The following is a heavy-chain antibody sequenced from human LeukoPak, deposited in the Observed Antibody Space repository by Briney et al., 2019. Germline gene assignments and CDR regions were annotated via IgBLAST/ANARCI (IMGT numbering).Heavy chain of an antibody. V-gene: IGHV3-48*03. Sequence: GGSLRLSCAASGFTFSSYEMNWVRQAPGKGLEWVSYISSSGRTIYYADSVKGRFTISRDNAKNSLYLQMNSLRAEDTAVYYCARDQLSSASERWLEHIGFDYWAQGTLVTVSS. J-gene: IGHJ4*02. D-gene: IGHD5-24*01. CDR2: ISSSGRTI. CDR3: ARDQLSSASERWLEHIGFDY. CDR1: GFTFSSYE.